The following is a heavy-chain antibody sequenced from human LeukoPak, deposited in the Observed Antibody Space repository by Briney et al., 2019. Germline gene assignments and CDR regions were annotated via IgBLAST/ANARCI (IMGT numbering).Heavy chain of an antibody. J-gene: IGHJ4*02. Sequence: SQTLSLTCVISGDSVSSNSGAWNWIRQSPSRGLEWLGRTYYRSKWYNEYALSVKSRITINPDTTKNQFSLQLSSVTPEDTAVYYCVRGGVEAPAAKGFDYWGQGTLVTVSS. D-gene: IGHD2-2*01. CDR3: VRGGVEAPAAKGFDY. CDR2: TYYRSKWYN. CDR1: GDSVSSNSGA. V-gene: IGHV6-1*01.